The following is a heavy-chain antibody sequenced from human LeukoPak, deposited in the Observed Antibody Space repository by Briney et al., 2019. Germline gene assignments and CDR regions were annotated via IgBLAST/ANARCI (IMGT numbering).Heavy chain of an antibody. CDR3: ARGCYDFWSGYLRRFHNWFDP. D-gene: IGHD3-3*01. CDR1: GGSISSSSYY. J-gene: IGHJ5*02. CDR2: IYYSGST. Sequence: SETLSLTCTVSGGSISSSSYYWGWIRQPPGKGLEWIGSIYYSGSTCYNPSLKSRVTISVDTSKNQFSLKLSSVTAADTAVYYCARGCYDFWSGYLRRFHNWFDPWGQGTLVTVSS. V-gene: IGHV4-39*01.